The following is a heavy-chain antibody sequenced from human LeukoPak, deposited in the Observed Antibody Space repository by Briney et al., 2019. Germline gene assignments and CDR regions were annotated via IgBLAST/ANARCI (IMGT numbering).Heavy chain of an antibody. V-gene: IGHV3-74*01. D-gene: IGHD3-3*02. J-gene: IGHJ4*02. CDR2: INSDESST. CDR1: GFTFSGYW. CDR3: ARGSSGGTFGY. Sequence: PGRSLKLSCAASGFTFSGYWMHWVRQAPGKGLVWVSHINSDESSTSYADSVKGRFTISRDNAKNTLYLGMNSLRAEDTAVYYCARGSSGGTFGYWGQGTLVTVSS.